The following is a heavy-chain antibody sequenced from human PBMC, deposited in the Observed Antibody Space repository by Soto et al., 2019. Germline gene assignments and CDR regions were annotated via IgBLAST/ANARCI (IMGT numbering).Heavy chain of an antibody. CDR3: ARGTISLEVRGCMDV. CDR1: GGTFSNFV. CDR2: IIHSFTRT. V-gene: IGHV1-69*01. Sequence: QVQPVQSGAEVRKPGSSVKVSCKASGGTFSNFVLRWVRQATGQGLEWMGGIIHSFTRTNYAQKFQGRVTIASEEATTSAYMERSGLSSESTAMFCCARGTISLEVRGCMDVRGHGTTVIVSS. J-gene: IGHJ6*01. D-gene: IGHD3-16*01.